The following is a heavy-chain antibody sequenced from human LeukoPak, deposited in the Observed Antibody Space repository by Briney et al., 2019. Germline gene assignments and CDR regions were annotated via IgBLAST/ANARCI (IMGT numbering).Heavy chain of an antibody. J-gene: IGHJ4*02. Sequence: ASVKVSCKASGYTFTSYGISWVRQAPGQGLEWMGWISAYNGNTNYAQKLQGRVTMTTDTSTSTAYMELRSLRSDDTAVYYCAREAPYSGSYAKPFDYWGQGTLVTVSS. V-gene: IGHV1-18*01. D-gene: IGHD1-26*01. CDR1: GYTFTSYG. CDR3: AREAPYSGSYAKPFDY. CDR2: ISAYNGNT.